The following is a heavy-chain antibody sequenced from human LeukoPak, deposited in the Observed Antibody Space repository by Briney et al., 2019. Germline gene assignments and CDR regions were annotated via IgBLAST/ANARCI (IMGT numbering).Heavy chain of an antibody. CDR3: ARVPYSSFIIFDY. V-gene: IGHV4-61*01. CDR2: IYYSGST. CDR1: GYSISSSYY. Sequence: SETLSLTCTVSGYSISSSYYWSWIRQPPGKGLEWIGYIYYSGSTNYNPSLKSRVTISVDTSKNQFSLKLSSVTAADTAVYYCARVPYSSFIIFDYWGQGTLVTVSS. D-gene: IGHD6-6*01. J-gene: IGHJ4*02.